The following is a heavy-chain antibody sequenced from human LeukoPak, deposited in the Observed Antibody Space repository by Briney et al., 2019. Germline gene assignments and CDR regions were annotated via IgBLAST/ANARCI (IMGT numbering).Heavy chain of an antibody. CDR2: ISSSSTI. Sequence: GGSLRLSCAASGFTFSSYAVSWVRQAPGKGLEWVSYISSSSTIYYADSVKGRFTISRDNAKNSLYLQMNSLRAEDTAVYYCARGSTYYDSSGQVPFDYWGQGTLVTVSS. V-gene: IGHV3-48*01. CDR1: GFTFSSYA. D-gene: IGHD3-22*01. CDR3: ARGSTYYDSSGQVPFDY. J-gene: IGHJ4*02.